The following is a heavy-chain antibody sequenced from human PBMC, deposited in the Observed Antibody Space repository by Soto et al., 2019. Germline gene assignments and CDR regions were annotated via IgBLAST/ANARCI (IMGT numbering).Heavy chain of an antibody. CDR3: VKVISSTVSYWHGMDV. V-gene: IGHV3-23*01. J-gene: IGHJ6*02. D-gene: IGHD2-2*01. CDR2: ISDSGGNT. Sequence: GESLKISCAASGFTFSTYAMIWVRQTPGKGLEGVSGISDSGGNTYYADSVKGRFTISRDNSKNTLYLQMNALRADDTAIYYCVKVISSTVSYWHGMDVWGQGTTVTVS. CDR1: GFTFSTYA.